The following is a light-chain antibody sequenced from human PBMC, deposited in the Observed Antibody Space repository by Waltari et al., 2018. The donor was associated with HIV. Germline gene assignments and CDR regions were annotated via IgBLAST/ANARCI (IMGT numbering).Light chain of an antibody. Sequence: SYELTQPPSVAVSPGQTARITCTGDASPKKYDSWYPKKAGQAPVLVIYEDSKRPSGFPERFSGSSSGTTATLTISGAQVEDEADYYCYSTDNSGHHRVFGTGTKLTVL. CDR2: EDS. CDR3: YSTDNSGHHRV. CDR1: ASPKKY. V-gene: IGLV3-10*01. J-gene: IGLJ2*01.